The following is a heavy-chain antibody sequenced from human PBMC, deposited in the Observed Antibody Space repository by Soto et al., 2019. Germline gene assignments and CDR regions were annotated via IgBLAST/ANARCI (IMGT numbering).Heavy chain of an antibody. V-gene: IGHV3-23*01. Sequence: GGSLRLSCAASGFTFSNYAMSWVRQAPGKGLEWVSASSGGGGSTYYADSVKGRFTISRDNSKNTLYLQMNSLRAEDTAVYFCAKVGADLGYYYYYMDVWGKGTTVTVSS. CDR3: AKVGADLGYYYYYMDV. J-gene: IGHJ6*03. CDR1: GFTFSNYA. D-gene: IGHD7-27*01. CDR2: SSGGGGST.